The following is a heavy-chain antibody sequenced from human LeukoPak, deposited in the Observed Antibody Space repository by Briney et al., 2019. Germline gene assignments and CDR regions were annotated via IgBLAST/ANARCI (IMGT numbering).Heavy chain of an antibody. J-gene: IGHJ5*02. CDR1: GGSISSSRYY. CDR2: IYYSGST. D-gene: IGHD6-13*01. Sequence: SEALSLTCTVSGGSISSSRYYWGWIRQPPGKGLEWIGSIYYSGSTYYNPSLKSRVTISVDTSKNQFSLKLSSVTAADTAVYYCARGSQQLGRRNWFDPWGQGTLVTVSS. V-gene: IGHV4-39*07. CDR3: ARGSQQLGRRNWFDP.